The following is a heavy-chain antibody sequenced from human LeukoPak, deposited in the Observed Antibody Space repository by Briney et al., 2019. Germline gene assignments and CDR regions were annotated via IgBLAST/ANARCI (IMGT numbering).Heavy chain of an antibody. D-gene: IGHD4-11*01. CDR2: IKQDGSEK. J-gene: IGHJ3*02. V-gene: IGHV3-7*01. CDR3: ARDLAYSNYPDAFDI. CDR1: GFTFSSYW. Sequence: GGSLRLSCAASGFTFSSYWMSWVRQAPGKGLEWVANIKQDGSEKYYVDSVKGRFTIPRDNAKNSLYLQMNSLIAEDTAVYYCARDLAYSNYPDAFDIWGQGTMVTVSS.